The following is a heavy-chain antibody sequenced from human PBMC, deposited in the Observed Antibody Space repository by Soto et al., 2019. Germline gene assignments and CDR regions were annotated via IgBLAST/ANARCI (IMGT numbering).Heavy chain of an antibody. V-gene: IGHV4-59*01. J-gene: IGHJ6*02. Sequence: QVQLQESGPGLVKPSETLSLTCKVAGASISNYFWGWVRQPPGKGLEWLGYILYTGNANYNPYLKSRIAMSTDTSKNQVSLELSSVPAADTAVYYCARAAYGSGNYYAPHYYYAMDVWGQGTTVIVSS. CDR2: ILYTGNA. CDR3: ARAAYGSGNYYAPHYYYAMDV. D-gene: IGHD3-10*01. CDR1: GASISNYF.